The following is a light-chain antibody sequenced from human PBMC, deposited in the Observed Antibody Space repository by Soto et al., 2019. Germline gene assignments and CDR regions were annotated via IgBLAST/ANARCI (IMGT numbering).Light chain of an antibody. CDR1: QSVTTW. Sequence: DIQMTQFPSTLSAFVGDRVTITCRASQSVTTWLAWYQQKPGKAPKLLIHKASSLETGVPSRCSGSGSGTEFTLTISRLQPDDFATYYCQQYNYSPTFGGGTKVEIK. V-gene: IGKV1-5*03. CDR3: QQYNYSPT. CDR2: KAS. J-gene: IGKJ4*01.